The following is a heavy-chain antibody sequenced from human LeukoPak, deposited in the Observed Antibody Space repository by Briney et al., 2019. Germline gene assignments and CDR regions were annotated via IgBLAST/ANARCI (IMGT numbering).Heavy chain of an antibody. CDR3: ARVGDHYHWYLDL. Sequence: GGSLTPSCAASGFSVSINYMNWVRQAPGKGLEWVSILYSGSDTYYADSVKGRFTISRDSSKNMLFLHMNSLRAEDTAVYYCARVGDHYHWYLDLWGRGTLVTVSS. D-gene: IGHD3-10*01. CDR1: GFSVSINY. V-gene: IGHV3-53*01. J-gene: IGHJ2*01. CDR2: LYSGSDT.